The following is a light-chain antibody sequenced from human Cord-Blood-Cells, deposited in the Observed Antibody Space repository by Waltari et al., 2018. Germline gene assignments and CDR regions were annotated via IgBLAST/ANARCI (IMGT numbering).Light chain of an antibody. Sequence: DIQMTQSPSSLSASVGDRVTITCQASQDISNYLNWYQQKQGKAPKLLIYYASNLETGVPSRFSGSGSGTEFTFTISSLQPEDIATYYCQQYDNLPLTFGGGTKVEIK. V-gene: IGKV1-33*01. J-gene: IGKJ4*01. CDR3: QQYDNLPLT. CDR2: YAS. CDR1: QDISNY.